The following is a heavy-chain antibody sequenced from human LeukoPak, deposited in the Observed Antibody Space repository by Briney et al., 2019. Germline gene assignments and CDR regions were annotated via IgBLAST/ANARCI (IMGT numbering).Heavy chain of an antibody. J-gene: IGHJ6*03. CDR3: ARGVEAARPDYYYMDV. D-gene: IGHD6-6*01. Sequence: ASVKVSCKASGYTFTGYYMHWVRQAPGQGLEWMAWISPYNGNTKYVQKVQGRVSLTTDTSTSTAYMELRSLTSDDTAVYYCARGVEAARPDYYYMDVWGKGTTVTVSS. CDR2: ISPYNGNT. CDR1: GYTFTGYY. V-gene: IGHV1-18*04.